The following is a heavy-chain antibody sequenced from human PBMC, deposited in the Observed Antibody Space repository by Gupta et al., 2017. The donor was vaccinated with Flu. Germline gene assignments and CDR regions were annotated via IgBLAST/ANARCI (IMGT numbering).Heavy chain of an antibody. D-gene: IGHD3-9*01. J-gene: IGHJ4*02. CDR1: GFTFSSYA. Sequence: EVQLLESGGGLVQPGGSLRLSCAASGFTFSSYAMSWVRQAPGKGLEWVSAISGSGGSTYYADSVKGRCTISRDNSKNTLYLQMNSLRAEDTAVYYCAKDQFQSDYDILTGYCSFDYWGQGTLVTVSS. V-gene: IGHV3-23*01. CDR3: AKDQFQSDYDILTGYCSFDY. CDR2: ISGSGGST.